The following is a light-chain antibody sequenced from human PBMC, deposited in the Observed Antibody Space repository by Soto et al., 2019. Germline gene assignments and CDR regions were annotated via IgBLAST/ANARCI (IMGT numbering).Light chain of an antibody. CDR2: EAS. V-gene: IGLV2-23*01. J-gene: IGLJ2*01. CDR1: SSDVGTYSF. Sequence: QSALTQPASVSGSPGQSITISCTGTSSDVGTYSFVSWYQHHPGKAPKLMIFEASKRPSGVAIRFSGSKSGNTASLTISWLQAEDEADYYCCSYTSSTVVFGGGTKLTVL. CDR3: CSYTSSTVV.